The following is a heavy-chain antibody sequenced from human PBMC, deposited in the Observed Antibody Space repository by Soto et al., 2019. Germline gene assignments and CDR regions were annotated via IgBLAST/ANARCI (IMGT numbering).Heavy chain of an antibody. V-gene: IGHV3-11*01. Sequence: QMQLVQSGGGLVKPGGSLRLSCAASGFSFSDYYMSWIRRAPGKGLEWVSHIGASGSPIYFGDSVKGRFSISRDNTNNSLYLQMNSLRPDDTAVYYCARGTYGMDVWGQGTTVIVSS. CDR1: GFSFSDYY. D-gene: IGHD3-10*01. J-gene: IGHJ6*02. CDR3: ARGTYGMDV. CDR2: IGASGSPI.